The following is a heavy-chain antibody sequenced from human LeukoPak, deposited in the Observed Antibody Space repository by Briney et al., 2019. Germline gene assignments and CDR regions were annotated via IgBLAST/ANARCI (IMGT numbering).Heavy chain of an antibody. D-gene: IGHD2-15*01. Sequence: ASVRVSCKASLYTFTNYGISSVRQTPRQKVEWMGWISAYNGDTNYAQKVQGTVTMTTDTSTSTAYMELRSLGSDDTAVYYCARGLGCSGGSCYFDYWGQGTLVTVSS. CDR1: LYTFTNYG. V-gene: IGHV1-18*01. J-gene: IGHJ4*02. CDR3: ARGLGCSGGSCYFDY. CDR2: ISAYNGDT.